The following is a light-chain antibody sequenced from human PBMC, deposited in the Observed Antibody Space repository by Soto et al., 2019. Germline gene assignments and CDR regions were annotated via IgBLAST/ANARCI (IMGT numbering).Light chain of an antibody. J-gene: IGKJ4*01. CDR2: DTS. V-gene: IGKV3-15*01. Sequence: EVVMTQSPATLSVSPGDRATLSCRASQSVHNNLAWYQQKPGQAPRLLIFDTSTTAPDIPIRFTGGGSVTEFTLTISSLQSEASAVYYCQQYEMWPLTFDGGTKVEIK. CDR1: QSVHNN. CDR3: QQYEMWPLT.